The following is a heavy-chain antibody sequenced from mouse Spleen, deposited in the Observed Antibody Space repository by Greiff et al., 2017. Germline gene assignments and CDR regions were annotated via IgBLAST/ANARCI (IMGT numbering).Heavy chain of an antibody. D-gene: IGHD2-3*01. J-gene: IGHJ4*01. CDR2: INPNNGGT. V-gene: IGHV1-26*01. CDR3: ANLYYDGYLGYYAMDY. Sequence: EVQLQQSGPELVKPGASVKISCKASGYTFTDYYMNWVKQSHGKSLEWIGDINPNNGGTSYNQKFKGKATLTVDKSSSTAYMELRSLTSEDSAVYYCANLYYDGYLGYYAMDYWGQGTSVTVSS. CDR1: GYTFTDYY.